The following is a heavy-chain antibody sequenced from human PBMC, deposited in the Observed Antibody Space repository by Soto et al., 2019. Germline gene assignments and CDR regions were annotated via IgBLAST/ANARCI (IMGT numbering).Heavy chain of an antibody. CDR2: IYYSGST. CDR3: ARPKRITMVRGVIIRPDYYYKDV. CDR1: GGSISSSSYY. J-gene: IGHJ6*03. D-gene: IGHD3-10*01. Sequence: SETLSLTCTVSGGSISSSSYYWGWIRQPPGKGLEWIGSIYYSGSTYYNPSLKSGVTISVDTSKNQFSLKLSSVTAADTAVYYCARPKRITMVRGVIIRPDYYYKDVWGKGPTVTVSS. V-gene: IGHV4-39*01.